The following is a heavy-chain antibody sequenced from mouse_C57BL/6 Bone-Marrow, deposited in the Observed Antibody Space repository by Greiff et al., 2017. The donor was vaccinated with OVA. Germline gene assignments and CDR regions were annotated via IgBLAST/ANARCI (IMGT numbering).Heavy chain of an antibody. Sequence: VQLQQPGAELVRPGSSVKLSCKASGYTFTSYWMHWVKQRPIQGLEWIGNIDPSDSETHYNQKFKDKATLTVDKSSSTAYMQLSSLTSEDSAVYYCARISRNWDWYFDVWGTGTTVTVSS. D-gene: IGHD4-1*01. J-gene: IGHJ1*03. V-gene: IGHV1-52*01. CDR2: IDPSDSET. CDR3: ARISRNWDWYFDV. CDR1: GYTFTSYW.